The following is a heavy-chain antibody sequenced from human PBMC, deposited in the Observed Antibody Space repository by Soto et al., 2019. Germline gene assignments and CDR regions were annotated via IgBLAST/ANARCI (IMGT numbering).Heavy chain of an antibody. CDR1: GGTFSSYA. V-gene: IGHV1-69*13. D-gene: IGHD3-3*01. Sequence: SVKVSCKASGGTFSSYAISWVRQAPGQGLEWMGGIIPIFGTANYAQKFQGRVTITADESTSTAYMELSSLRSEDTAVYYCASGYDFWSGYYKDYYYGMDVWGQGTTVTVSS. J-gene: IGHJ6*02. CDR3: ASGYDFWSGYYKDYYYGMDV. CDR2: IIPIFGTA.